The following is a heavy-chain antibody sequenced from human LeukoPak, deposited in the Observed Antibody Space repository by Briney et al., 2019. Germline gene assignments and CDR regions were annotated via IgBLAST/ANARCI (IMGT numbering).Heavy chain of an antibody. CDR3: ARHEQTGWNYVSFDY. D-gene: IGHD1-7*01. Sequence: GGSLRLSCAASGFTFSSYAIHWVRQAPGKGLEWVAVISYDGSNKYYADSVKGRFTISRDNSKNTLYLQMNSLRAEDTAVYYCARHEQTGWNYVSFDYWGQGTLVTVSS. CDR1: GFTFSSYA. J-gene: IGHJ4*02. CDR2: ISYDGSNK. V-gene: IGHV3-30-3*01.